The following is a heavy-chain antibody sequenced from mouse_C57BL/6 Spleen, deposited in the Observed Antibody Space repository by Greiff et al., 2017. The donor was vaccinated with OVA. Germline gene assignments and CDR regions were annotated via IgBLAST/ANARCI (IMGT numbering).Heavy chain of an antibody. D-gene: IGHD1-1*01. Sequence: QVQLQQSGAELVKPGASVKLSCKASGYTFTSYWMQWVKQRPGQGLEWIGEIDPSDSYTNYNQKFKGKATLTVDTSSSTAYMQLSSLTSEDSAVYYCARRGITTVVAYYAMDYWGQGTSVTVSS. J-gene: IGHJ4*01. CDR3: ARRGITTVVAYYAMDY. CDR1: GYTFTSYW. CDR2: IDPSDSYT. V-gene: IGHV1-50*01.